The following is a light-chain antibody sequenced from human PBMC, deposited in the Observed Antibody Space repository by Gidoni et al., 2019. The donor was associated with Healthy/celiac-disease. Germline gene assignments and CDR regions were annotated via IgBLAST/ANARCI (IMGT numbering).Light chain of an antibody. Sequence: DIQLTQSPSFLSASVGDRVTITCRASPGISSDVAWYQQKPGKAPKLLIYAASTFQSGVPSRFSGSGSGTEFTLTISILQPEDFATYYCQQLNSYPPAFGGGTKVEIK. CDR2: AAS. V-gene: IGKV1-9*01. CDR1: PGISSD. CDR3: QQLNSYPPA. J-gene: IGKJ4*01.